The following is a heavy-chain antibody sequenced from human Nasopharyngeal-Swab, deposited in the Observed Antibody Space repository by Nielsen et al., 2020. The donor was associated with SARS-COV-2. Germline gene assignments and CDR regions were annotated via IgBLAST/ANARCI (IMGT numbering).Heavy chain of an antibody. J-gene: IGHJ4*02. Sequence: AETLSLTWTVSGCSIHSYYWSWLRQPPGKGLEWIGEINHSGSTNYNPSLKSRVTISVDTSKNQLSLMLSSVTAADTAVYYCARGGSSGYFRYYFDYWGQGTLVTVSS. CDR1: GCSIHSYY. V-gene: IGHV4-34*01. CDR3: ARGGSSGYFRYYFDY. D-gene: IGHD3-22*01. CDR2: INHSGST.